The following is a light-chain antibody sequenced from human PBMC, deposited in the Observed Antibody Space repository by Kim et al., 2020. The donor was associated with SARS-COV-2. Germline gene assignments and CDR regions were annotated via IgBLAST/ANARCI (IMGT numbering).Light chain of an antibody. CDR3: QQTYNNHPT. Sequence: DIQMTQSPSSLSASVGDRDTITCRASQIVSSYLNWYQQKPGQAPKLLIYAAINLQGGVPSRFSGSGSGTDFTLAINSLQPEDFAIYYCQQTYNNHPTFGQGTKVDIK. CDR1: QIVSSY. CDR2: AAI. J-gene: IGKJ1*01. V-gene: IGKV1-39*01.